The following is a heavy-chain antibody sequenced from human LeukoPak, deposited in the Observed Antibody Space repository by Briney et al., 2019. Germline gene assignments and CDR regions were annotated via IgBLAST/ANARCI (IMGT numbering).Heavy chain of an antibody. D-gene: IGHD2-2*01. CDR2: IKSKSDGGTT. J-gene: IGHJ4*02. Sequence: TGGSLKLSCAASGFTFGSYSMNWVRQGPGKGLEWVGRIKSKSDGGTTDYAAPVKGRFTISRDDSKNTLYMQMNSLKTEDTALYYCTTVIAVGYCSSTSCPTLFDSWGQGTLVTVSS. CDR1: GFTFGSYS. CDR3: TTVIAVGYCSSTSCPTLFDS. V-gene: IGHV3-15*01.